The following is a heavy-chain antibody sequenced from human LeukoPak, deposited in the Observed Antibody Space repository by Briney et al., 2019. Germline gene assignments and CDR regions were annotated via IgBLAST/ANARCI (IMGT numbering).Heavy chain of an antibody. CDR1: GFSFSSQW. CDR2: INGDGIAI. V-gene: IGHV3-74*01. Sequence: GGSLRLSCAGSGFSFSSQWLHWVRQVPGKGLEWVVLINGDGIAINYADSVKGRFTISRDNAKNTVYLQMNRLRIEDTAVFYCARGGSPFYWGRGTPVTVSS. J-gene: IGHJ4*02. D-gene: IGHD3-10*01. CDR3: ARGGSPFY.